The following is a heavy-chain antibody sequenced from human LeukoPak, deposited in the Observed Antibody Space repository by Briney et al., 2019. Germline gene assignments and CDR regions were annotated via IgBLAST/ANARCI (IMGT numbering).Heavy chain of an antibody. Sequence: SVKVSCKTSGGTFSSSAISWVRQAPGQGLEWMGGIIPLFGKANYAQKFRGRVTTTADESTSTVYMEMSSLTSDDTAVYYCARGGGGYNWNDVPDFWGQGTLVTVSS. CDR3: ARGGGGYNWNDVPDF. V-gene: IGHV1-69*13. CDR2: IIPLFGKA. CDR1: GGTFSSSA. J-gene: IGHJ4*02. D-gene: IGHD1-1*01.